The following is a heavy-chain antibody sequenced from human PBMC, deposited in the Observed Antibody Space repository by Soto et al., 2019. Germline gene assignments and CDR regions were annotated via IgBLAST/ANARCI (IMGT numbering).Heavy chain of an antibody. CDR3: AKDSIAAAGTAWNFQH. J-gene: IGHJ1*01. Sequence: TGGSLRLSCAASGFTFSSYGMHWVRQAPGKGLEWVAVISYDGSNKYYADSVKGRFTISRDNSKNTLYLQMNSLRAEDTAVYYCAKDSIAAAGTAWNFQHWGQGTLVTVSS. CDR2: ISYDGSNK. D-gene: IGHD6-13*01. CDR1: GFTFSSYG. V-gene: IGHV3-30*18.